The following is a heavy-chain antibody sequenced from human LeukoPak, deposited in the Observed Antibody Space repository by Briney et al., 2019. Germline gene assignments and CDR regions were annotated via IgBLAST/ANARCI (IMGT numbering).Heavy chain of an antibody. Sequence: GGSLRLSCAASGFTFGYYGMSWVRQAPGKGLEWVSAISNSGGSTYYADSVKGRFTISRDNSKNTLYLQMNSLRAEDTAVYYCARGGSYLSAFDIWGQGTMVTVSS. CDR1: GFTFGYYG. V-gene: IGHV3-23*01. CDR3: ARGGSYLSAFDI. J-gene: IGHJ3*02. CDR2: ISNSGGST. D-gene: IGHD1-26*01.